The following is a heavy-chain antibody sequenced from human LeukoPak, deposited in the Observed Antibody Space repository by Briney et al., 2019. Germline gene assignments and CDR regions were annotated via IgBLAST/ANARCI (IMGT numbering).Heavy chain of an antibody. CDR1: GFAFSSYA. J-gene: IGHJ6*02. D-gene: IGHD1/OR15-1a*01. Sequence: GGSLRLSCATSGFAFSSYAMSWVRQAPGQGLEWVSGISTTGADTYYADSVKGRLTVSRDNFKNTLYLQMNSLRAEDTAIYYCAKAAAGTLIDVWGQGTTVIVSS. CDR2: ISTTGADT. CDR3: AKAAAGTLIDV. V-gene: IGHV3-23*01.